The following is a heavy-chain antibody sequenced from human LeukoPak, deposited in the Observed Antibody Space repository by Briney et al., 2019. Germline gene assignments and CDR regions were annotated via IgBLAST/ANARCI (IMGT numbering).Heavy chain of an antibody. CDR2: IYTSGST. J-gene: IGHJ5*02. V-gene: IGHV4-61*02. D-gene: IGHD3-9*01. Sequence: SETLSLTCTVSGGSISSGSYYWSWIRQPAGKGLEWIGRIYTSGSTNYNPSLKSRVTISVDTSKNQFSLKLSSVTAADTAVYYCARDRLRYFDWLHGGGWWFDPWAREPWSPSPQ. CDR1: GGSISSGSYY. CDR3: ARDRLRYFDWLHGGGWWFDP.